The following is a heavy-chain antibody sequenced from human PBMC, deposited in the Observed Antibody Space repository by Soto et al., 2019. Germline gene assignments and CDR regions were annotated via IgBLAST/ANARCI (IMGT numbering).Heavy chain of an antibody. CDR3: AKERDNGPDRYNSEC. Sequence: PGGSLRLSCAASGFTFSNYAMTWVRQAPGKGLEWVSAISVSVDSTYYADSVKGRFTISRDQSKNTLYLQMHSLRAEDTAVYFCAKERDNGPDRYNSECWGQGTLVTVSS. CDR1: GFTFSNYA. J-gene: IGHJ4*02. D-gene: IGHD2-8*01. V-gene: IGHV3-23*01. CDR2: ISVSVDST.